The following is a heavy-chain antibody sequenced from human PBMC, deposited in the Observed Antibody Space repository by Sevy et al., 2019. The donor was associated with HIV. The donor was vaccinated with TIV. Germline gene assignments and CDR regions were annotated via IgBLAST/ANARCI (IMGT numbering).Heavy chain of an antibody. V-gene: IGHV3-7*01. D-gene: IGHD6-13*01. CDR3: VRAIAADGSF. J-gene: IGHJ4*02. CDR2: IKQDGSVK. CDR1: GFAFSSSW. Sequence: GGSLRLSCAASGFAFSSSWMTWVRQAPGKGLEWVANIKQDGSVKYYVNSVKGRFTISRDNARNLLYLQMNSLRVEDTALYYCVRAIAADGSFWGQGTLVTVSS.